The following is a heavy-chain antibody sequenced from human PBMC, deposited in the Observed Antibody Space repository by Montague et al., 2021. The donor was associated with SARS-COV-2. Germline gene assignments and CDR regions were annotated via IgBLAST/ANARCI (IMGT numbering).Heavy chain of an antibody. D-gene: IGHD4-17*01. Sequence: SETLSLTCAVYGGSFSGYYWSWIRQPPGKGLEWIGEINHSRSTNXXPSLKSRVTISVDTSKNQFSLKLSSVTAADTAVYYCARGRTVTTFYYYYYGMDVWGQGTTVTVSS. V-gene: IGHV4-34*01. CDR1: GGSFSGYY. CDR2: INHSRST. J-gene: IGHJ6*02. CDR3: ARGRTVTTFYYYYYGMDV.